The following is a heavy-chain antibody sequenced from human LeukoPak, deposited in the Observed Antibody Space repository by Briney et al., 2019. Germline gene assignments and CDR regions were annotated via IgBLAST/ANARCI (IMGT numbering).Heavy chain of an antibody. Sequence: GGSLRLSCAASGFTFSRYGMHWVRQAPGEGLEWVAVVWDNGINKFYADSMKGRFTISRDNSKHTLSLHMNSLRAEDTAVYYCVKEPAPYSLGDAWGKGTTVTVSS. D-gene: IGHD3-16*01. CDR3: VKEPAPYSLGDA. CDR2: VWDNGINK. J-gene: IGHJ6*04. CDR1: GFTFSRYG. V-gene: IGHV3-33*06.